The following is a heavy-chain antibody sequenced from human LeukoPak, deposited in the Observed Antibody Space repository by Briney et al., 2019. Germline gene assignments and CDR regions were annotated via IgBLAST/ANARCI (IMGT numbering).Heavy chain of an antibody. CDR3: AGLWGDGYNLGY. CDR1: GGTFSSYA. CDR2: IIPIFGTA. J-gene: IGHJ4*02. V-gene: IGHV1-69*05. Sequence: GASVKVSCKASGGTFSSYAISWVRQAPGQGLEWMGGIIPIFGTANYAQKFQGRVTITTDESTSTAYMELSSLRSEDTAVYYCAGLWGDGYNLGYWGQGTLVTVSS. D-gene: IGHD5-24*01.